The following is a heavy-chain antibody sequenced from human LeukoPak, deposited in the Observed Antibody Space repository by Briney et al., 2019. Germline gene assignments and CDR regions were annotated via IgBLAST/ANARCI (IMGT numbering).Heavy chain of an antibody. V-gene: IGHV4-59*01. Sequence: SETLSLTCTVSAGSITGNYWSWIRQPPGKGLEWIGYIYYSGSTSYHPSLKSRVTLSVDTSKNQFSLKLRSVTAADTAVYFCARAGTYETIAYYYDYWGQGTLVTVSA. CDR3: ARAGTYETIAYYYDY. D-gene: IGHD3-22*01. CDR2: IYYSGST. CDR1: AGSITGNY. J-gene: IGHJ4*02.